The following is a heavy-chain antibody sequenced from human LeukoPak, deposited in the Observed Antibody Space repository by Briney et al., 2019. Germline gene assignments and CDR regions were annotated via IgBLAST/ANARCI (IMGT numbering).Heavy chain of an antibody. V-gene: IGHV1-8*01. D-gene: IGHD2-2*01. CDR3: ARHLIKDIVVVPATPPSYYMDV. CDR2: MNPNSGNT. Sequence: ASVKVSCKASGYTFTSYDINWVRQATGQGLEWMGWMNPNSGNTGYAQKFQGRVTMTRDTSTSTVYMELSSLRSEDTAVYFCARHLIKDIVVVPATPPSYYMDVWGKGTTVTVSS. J-gene: IGHJ6*03. CDR1: GYTFTSYD.